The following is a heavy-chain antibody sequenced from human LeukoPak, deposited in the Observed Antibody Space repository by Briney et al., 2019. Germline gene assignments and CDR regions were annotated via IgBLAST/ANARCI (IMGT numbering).Heavy chain of an antibody. CDR1: GYSFNTFW. CDR2: IYPSDSET. Sequence: GESLKISCKGSGYSFNTFWIGWVRQTPETGLEWMGNIYPSDSETKYKPSFQGQVTISVDKSISTAYLRLSSLKASDTAIYYCARPIYYGSGRTYFFDSWGQGTLVTVSS. D-gene: IGHD3-10*01. CDR3: ARPIYYGSGRTYFFDS. J-gene: IGHJ4*02. V-gene: IGHV5-51*01.